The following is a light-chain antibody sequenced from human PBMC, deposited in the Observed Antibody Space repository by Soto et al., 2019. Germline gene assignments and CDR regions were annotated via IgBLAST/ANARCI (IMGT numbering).Light chain of an antibody. V-gene: IGKV1-6*01. CDR2: TAS. Sequence: AIQMTQSPSSLSASVGDRVTITCRASQGIREALCWYQVKPGKAPKLLIYTASNLQSGVPSRFSGSGSGTDFSLTINSLQPEDFATYYCLQEYNYPLTFGGGTKVEIK. J-gene: IGKJ4*01. CDR3: LQEYNYPLT. CDR1: QGIREA.